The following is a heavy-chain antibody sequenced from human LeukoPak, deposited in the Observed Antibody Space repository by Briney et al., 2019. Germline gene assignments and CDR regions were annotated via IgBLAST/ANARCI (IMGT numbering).Heavy chain of an antibody. CDR2: IYYSGST. CDR3: ARHSDDAFDI. V-gene: IGHV4-59*08. CDR1: GGSISSYY. J-gene: IGHJ3*02. Sequence: SETLSLTCTVSGGSISSYYWSWIRQPPGKGLEWIGYIYYSGSTNYNPSLKGRVTISVDTSKNQFSLKLSSVTAADTAAYYCARHSDDAFDIWGQGTMVTVSS.